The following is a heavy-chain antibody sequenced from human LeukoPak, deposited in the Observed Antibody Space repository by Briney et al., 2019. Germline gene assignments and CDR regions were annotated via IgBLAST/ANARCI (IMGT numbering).Heavy chain of an antibody. CDR1: GYTFSSYD. V-gene: IGHV1-8*01. D-gene: IGHD3-22*01. CDR2: MSPNSGNT. J-gene: IGHJ4*02. Sequence: ASVKVSCKASGYTFSSYDINWVRQATGQGLEWMGWMSPNSGNTGYAQKFQGRVTMTRNTSISTAYMELSSLRSEDTAVYYCASGYYDSSGYYPGDYWGQGTLVTVSS. CDR3: ASGYYDSSGYYPGDY.